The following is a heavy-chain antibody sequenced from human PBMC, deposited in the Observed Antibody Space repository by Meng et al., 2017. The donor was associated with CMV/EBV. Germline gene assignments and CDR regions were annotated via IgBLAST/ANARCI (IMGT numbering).Heavy chain of an antibody. Sequence: GESLKISCAASGFTFSSYSMNWVRQAPGKGLEWVSSISSSSSYIYYADSVKGRFTISRDNAKNSLYLQMNSLRAEDTAVYYCAREIEVARYDWYGMDVWGQGTTVTVSS. CDR2: ISSSSSYI. D-gene: IGHD3-3*01. CDR1: GFTFSSYS. V-gene: IGHV3-21*01. CDR3: AREIEVARYDWYGMDV. J-gene: IGHJ6*02.